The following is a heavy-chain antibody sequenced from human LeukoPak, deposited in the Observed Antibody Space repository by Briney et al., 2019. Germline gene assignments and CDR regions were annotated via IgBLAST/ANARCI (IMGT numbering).Heavy chain of an antibody. Sequence: ASVKVSCKASGYTFTGYYMHWVRQAPGQGLEWMGGIIPIFGTANYAQKFQGRVTITADESTSTAYMELSSLRSEDTAVYYCARGGDYGMDVWGQGTTVTVSS. CDR3: ARGGDYGMDV. V-gene: IGHV1-69*13. J-gene: IGHJ6*02. D-gene: IGHD3-3*01. CDR2: IIPIFGTA. CDR1: GYTFTGYY.